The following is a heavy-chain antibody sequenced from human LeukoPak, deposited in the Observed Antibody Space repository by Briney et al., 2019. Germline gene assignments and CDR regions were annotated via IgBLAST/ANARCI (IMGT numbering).Heavy chain of an antibody. V-gene: IGHV3-23*01. CDR2: ISGSGGTT. CDR3: AELGITMIGGV. Sequence: GGTLRLSCAASGFTFTSFAVSWVRQAPGKGLEWVSTISGSGGTTYYADSVKGRVTISRDNAKNSLYLQMNSLRAEDTAVYYCAELGITMIGGVWGKGTTVTISS. D-gene: IGHD3-10*02. J-gene: IGHJ6*04. CDR1: GFTFTSFA.